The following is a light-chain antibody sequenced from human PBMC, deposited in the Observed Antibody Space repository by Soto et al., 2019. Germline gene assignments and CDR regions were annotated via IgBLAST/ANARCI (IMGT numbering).Light chain of an antibody. Sequence: QSVLTQPPSVSEAPRQWVTISCSGSSSNIGNNAVNWYQQLPGKAPKLLIYYDDLLPSGVSDRFSGSKSGTSASLAISGLQSEDDADYYCAAWDDSLNGVIFGGGTQLTVL. CDR1: SSNIGNNA. CDR3: AAWDDSLNGVI. V-gene: IGLV1-36*01. CDR2: YDD. J-gene: IGLJ2*01.